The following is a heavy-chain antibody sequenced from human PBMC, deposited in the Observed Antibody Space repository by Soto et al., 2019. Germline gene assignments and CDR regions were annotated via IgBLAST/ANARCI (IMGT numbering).Heavy chain of an antibody. D-gene: IGHD6-13*01. Sequence: GASVKVSCKASGGTFSSYAISWVRQAPGQGLEWMGGIIPIFGTANYAQKFQGRVTITADESTSTAYMGLSSLRSEDTAVYYCARDRIAAAGTFYNWFDPWGQGTLVTVSS. CDR3: ARDRIAAAGTFYNWFDP. V-gene: IGHV1-69*13. J-gene: IGHJ5*02. CDR1: GGTFSSYA. CDR2: IIPIFGTA.